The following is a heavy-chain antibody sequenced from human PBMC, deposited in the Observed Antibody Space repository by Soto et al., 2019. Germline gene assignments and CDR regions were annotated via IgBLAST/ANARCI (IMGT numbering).Heavy chain of an antibody. CDR1: GFTFSLYG. D-gene: IGHD6-25*01. CDR2: ISFDAKNI. J-gene: IGHJ4*02. CDR3: AKGSQAAAVLDH. Sequence: QVQLVESGGGVVQPGRSPKLSCTTSGFTFSLYGMHWVRQAPGKGLEWLAVISFDAKNIYYADSVKGRFTISRDNSKTTLFLQMSHLRADDTAVYFCAKGSQAAAVLDHWGQGALVTVAS. V-gene: IGHV3-30*18.